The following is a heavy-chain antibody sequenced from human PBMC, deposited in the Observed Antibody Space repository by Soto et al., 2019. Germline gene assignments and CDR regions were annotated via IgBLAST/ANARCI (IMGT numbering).Heavy chain of an antibody. CDR1: ADTFTSYY. Sequence: ASVKVSCKAPADTFTSYYIHWVRQAPGHGLEWMGIINPNGGSTRFAQTFQGRITITADESTSTAYMELSSLRSEDTAVYYCARXPGRRDGYNSGTYYFDYWGQGTLVTVSS. CDR3: ARXPGRRDGYNSGTYYFDY. J-gene: IGHJ4*02. CDR2: INPNGGST. D-gene: IGHD5-12*01. V-gene: IGHV1-46*01.